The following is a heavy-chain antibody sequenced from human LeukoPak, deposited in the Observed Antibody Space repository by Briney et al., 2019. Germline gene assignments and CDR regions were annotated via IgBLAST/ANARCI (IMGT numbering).Heavy chain of an antibody. CDR1: GGSIRGYY. Sequence: PSETLSLTCTVSGGSIRGYYWSWIRQPPGKGLEYIGYIYYSGITNYNPSLKSRVTISVDTSKNQFSLKLSSVTAADTAVYYCARGGYYDPWGQGTLVTVSS. D-gene: IGHD2-8*01. V-gene: IGHV4-59*01. CDR3: ARGGYYDP. CDR2: IYYSGIT. J-gene: IGHJ5*02.